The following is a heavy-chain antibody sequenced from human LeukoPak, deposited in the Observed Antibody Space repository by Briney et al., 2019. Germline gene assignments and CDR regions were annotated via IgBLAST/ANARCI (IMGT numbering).Heavy chain of an antibody. J-gene: IGHJ5*02. CDR2: ISSSSSYT. CDR1: GFYFMTYE. Sequence: GGSLRLSCVDSGFYFMTYEMNWVRQAPGKGLEWVSYISSSSSYTNYADSVKGRFTISRDNAKNSLYLQMNSLRAEDTAVYYCARVTMVRGSLGWFDPWGQGTLVTVSS. D-gene: IGHD3-10*01. V-gene: IGHV3-11*05. CDR3: ARVTMVRGSLGWFDP.